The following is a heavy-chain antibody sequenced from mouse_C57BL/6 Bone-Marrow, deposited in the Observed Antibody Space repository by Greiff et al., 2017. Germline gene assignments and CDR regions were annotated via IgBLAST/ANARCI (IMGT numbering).Heavy chain of an antibody. J-gene: IGHJ2*01. CDR2: IDPETGGT. D-gene: IGHD1-1*01. CDR1: GYTFTDYE. V-gene: IGHV1-15*01. Sequence: QVQLQQSGAELVRPGASVTLSCKASGYTFTDYEMHWVKQTPVHGLEWIGAIDPETGGTAYNQKFKGKAILTADQSSSTAYMELRSLTSEDSAVYYCTRGATVVAVDYWGQGTTLTVST. CDR3: TRGATVVAVDY.